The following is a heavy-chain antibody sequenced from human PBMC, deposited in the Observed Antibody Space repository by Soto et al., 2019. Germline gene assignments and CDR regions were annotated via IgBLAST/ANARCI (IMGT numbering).Heavy chain of an antibody. J-gene: IGHJ4*02. Sequence: SETLSLTCPIYSGSFSGYYWSWIRQPPGKGLEWIGEISQSGNTNYSPSPKSRVSISIDTSNKQFSLNLASVSAPDTAVDYCARAPKVSGSSQTRPDFWGQGTMVTVSS. D-gene: IGHD6-6*01. CDR1: SGSFSGYY. CDR2: ISQSGNT. V-gene: IGHV4-34*01. CDR3: ARAPKVSGSSQTRPDF.